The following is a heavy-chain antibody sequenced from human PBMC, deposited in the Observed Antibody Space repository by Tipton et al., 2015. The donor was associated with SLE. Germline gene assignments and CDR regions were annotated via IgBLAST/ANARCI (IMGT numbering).Heavy chain of an antibody. D-gene: IGHD1-1*01. Sequence: SLRLSCAASGFTLSSYVMTWVRQGPGKGLECVSSISGSGGTTYYAESVKGRFTISRDNSKNTLYLQMNSLRAEDTAVYYCARKGGYTSDVKYYYMDVWGKGTTVTVSS. J-gene: IGHJ6*03. CDR1: GFTLSSYV. CDR2: ISGSGGTT. V-gene: IGHV3-23*01. CDR3: ARKGGYTSDVKYYYMDV.